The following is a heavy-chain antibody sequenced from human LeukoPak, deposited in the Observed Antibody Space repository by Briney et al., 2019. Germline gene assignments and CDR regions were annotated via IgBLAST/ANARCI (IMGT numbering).Heavy chain of an antibody. D-gene: IGHD2/OR15-2a*01. CDR2: ISSSSSYI. J-gene: IGHJ4*02. Sequence: PGGSLRLSCAASGFTFSSYSMNWVRQAPGKGLEWVSSISSSSSYIYYADSVKGRFTISRDNAKNSLYLQMNSLRAEDTAVYYCARESGSTEGVFDYWGQGTLVTVSS. CDR3: ARESGSTEGVFDY. V-gene: IGHV3-21*01. CDR1: GFTFSSYS.